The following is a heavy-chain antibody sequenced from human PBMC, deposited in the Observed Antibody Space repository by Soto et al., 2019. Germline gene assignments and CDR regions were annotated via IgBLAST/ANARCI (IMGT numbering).Heavy chain of an antibody. J-gene: IGHJ6*03. CDR3: ARDNVWVWGSSWAENYYYYYMDV. D-gene: IGHD6-13*01. CDR2: ISSSSTI. CDR1: GFTFSSYS. Sequence: GGSLRLSCAASGFTFSSYSMNWVRQAPGKGLEWVSYISSSSTIYYADSVKGRFTISRDNAKNSLYLQMNSLRAEDTAVYYCARDNVWVWGSSWAENYYYYYMDVWGKGTTVTVSS. V-gene: IGHV3-48*01.